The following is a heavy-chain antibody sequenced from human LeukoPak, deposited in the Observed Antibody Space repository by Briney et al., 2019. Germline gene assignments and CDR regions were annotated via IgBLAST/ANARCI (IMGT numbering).Heavy chain of an antibody. V-gene: IGHV4-39*01. CDR1: GGSISGSSYY. J-gene: IGHJ5*02. CDR2: IYYSGST. Sequence: SETLSLTCTVSGGSISGSSYYWGWIRQPPGKGLEWIGSIYYSGSTYYNPSLKSRVTISVDTSKNQFSLKLNSVTATDTAVYYCPRHYGPWGQGPLVTVSS. CDR3: PRHYGP. D-gene: IGHD3-10*01.